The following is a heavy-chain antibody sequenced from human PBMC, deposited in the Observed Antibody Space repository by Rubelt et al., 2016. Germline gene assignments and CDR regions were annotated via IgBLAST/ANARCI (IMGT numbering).Heavy chain of an antibody. V-gene: IGHV4-39*07. J-gene: IGHJ3*02. CDR2: IYYSGST. D-gene: IGHD3-9*01. CDR3: ARETYYDILTGSNPDAFDI. Sequence: GKGLEWIGSIYYSGSTYYNPSLKSRVTISVDTSKNQFSLKLSSVTAADTAVYYCARETYYDILTGSNPDAFDIWGQGTMVTVSS.